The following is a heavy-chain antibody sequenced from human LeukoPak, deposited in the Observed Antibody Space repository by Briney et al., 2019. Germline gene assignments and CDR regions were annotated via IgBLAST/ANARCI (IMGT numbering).Heavy chain of an antibody. D-gene: IGHD3-3*01. CDR2: ISCSGSTI. Sequence: PGGSLRLSCAASGFTFSSHSMNWVRQAPGKGLEWVSYISCSGSTIYYADSVKGRFSISRDNAKNSLHLQMNSLRAEDTAVYYCARVLRYYDFWSGYLNYYYYYGMDVWGQGTTVTVSS. V-gene: IGHV3-48*01. J-gene: IGHJ6*02. CDR1: GFTFSSHS. CDR3: ARVLRYYDFWSGYLNYYYYYGMDV.